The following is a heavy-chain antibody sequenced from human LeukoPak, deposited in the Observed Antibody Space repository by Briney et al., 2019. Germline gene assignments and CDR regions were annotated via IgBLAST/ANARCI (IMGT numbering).Heavy chain of an antibody. V-gene: IGHV1-8*01. Sequence: ASVKVSCKASGYTFTSYDFNWVRQATGQRPEWMGWMSPNSGDTGYAQKFQGRVTITADESASTAYMELSSLRSEDTAVYYCARDSSDIRSLIAHWGQGTLVTVSS. J-gene: IGHJ1*01. CDR2: MSPNSGDT. CDR1: GYTFTSYD. CDR3: ARDSSDIRSLIAH. D-gene: IGHD2-15*01.